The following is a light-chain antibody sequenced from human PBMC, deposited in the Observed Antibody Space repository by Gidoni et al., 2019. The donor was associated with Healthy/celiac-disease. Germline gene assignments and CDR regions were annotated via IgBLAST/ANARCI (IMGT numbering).Light chain of an antibody. J-gene: IGKJ1*01. V-gene: IGKV1-5*03. CDR3: QQDNSYSQT. CDR2: KAS. Sequence: IQMTQSPSTLSASVGDRVTITCRASQSISTWLAWYQQKPGKAPKLQIYKASSLESGVPSRFSGSGSGTEFTLTISSLQPDDFATYYCQQDNSYSQTFGQGTKVEIK. CDR1: QSISTW.